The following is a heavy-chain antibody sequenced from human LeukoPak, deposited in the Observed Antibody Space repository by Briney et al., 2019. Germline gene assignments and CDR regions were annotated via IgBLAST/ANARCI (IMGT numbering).Heavy chain of an antibody. CDR3: AGGGSGSYRCFDL. Sequence: ASVKVSCKASGYTFTSYYIHWVRQAPGQGLEWMGIINPSAGSTNYAQKFQGRVTMTRDTSTSTVYMELSGLRSEDTAVYYCAGGGSGSYRCFDLWGRGTLVTVSS. CDR2: INPSAGST. V-gene: IGHV1-46*03. J-gene: IGHJ2*01. D-gene: IGHD3-10*01. CDR1: GYTFTSYY.